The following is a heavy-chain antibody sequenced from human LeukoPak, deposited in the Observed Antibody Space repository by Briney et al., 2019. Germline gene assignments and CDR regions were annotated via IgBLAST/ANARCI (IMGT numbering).Heavy chain of an antibody. D-gene: IGHD2-15*01. CDR1: GGSFSGYY. V-gene: IGHV4-34*01. J-gene: IGHJ5*02. CDR3: ARGSVRVVVLVAATRYSYWFDP. CDR2: INHSGST. Sequence: SETLSLTCAVYGGSFSGYYWSWIRQPPGKGLEWIGEINHSGSTNYNPSLKSRVTISVDTSKNQFSLKLSSVTAADTAVYYCARGSVRVVVLVAATRYSYWFDPWGQGTLVTVSS.